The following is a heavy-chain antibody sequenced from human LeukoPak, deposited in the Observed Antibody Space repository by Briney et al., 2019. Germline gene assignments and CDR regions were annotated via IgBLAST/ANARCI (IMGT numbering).Heavy chain of an antibody. CDR2: ISAYNGNT. CDR3: ARDRAAAGSDY. CDR1: GYTFTSYG. V-gene: IGHV1-18*01. D-gene: IGHD6-13*01. J-gene: IGHJ4*02. Sequence: KPAASVTVSCTASGYTFTSYGISWVRQAPGQGLEWMGWISAYNGNTNYAQKLQGRVTMTTDTSTSTAYMELRSLRSDDTAVYYCARDRAAAGSDYWGQGTLVTVSS.